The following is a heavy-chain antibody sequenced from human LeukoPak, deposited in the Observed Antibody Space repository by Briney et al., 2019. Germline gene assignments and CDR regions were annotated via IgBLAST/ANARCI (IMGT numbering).Heavy chain of an antibody. J-gene: IGHJ6*04. V-gene: IGHV4-31*03. CDR2: IYYSGST. Sequence: SQTLSLTCTVSGDSISSGGYYWSWIRQQPGKGLEWIGYIYYSGSTYYNPSLNSRVTISVDTSKNQFSLKLSSVTAADTAVYYCAREIKGNTMVRGAVYGMDVWGKGTTVTVSS. D-gene: IGHD3-10*01. CDR3: AREIKGNTMVRGAVYGMDV. CDR1: GDSISSGGYY.